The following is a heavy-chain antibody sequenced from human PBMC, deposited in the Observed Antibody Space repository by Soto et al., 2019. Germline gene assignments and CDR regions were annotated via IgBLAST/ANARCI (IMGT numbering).Heavy chain of an antibody. V-gene: IGHV1-69*02. Sequence: SVKVSCKASGGTFSSYTISWVRQAPGQGLEWMGRIIPILGIANYAQKFQGRVTITADKSTSTAYMELSSLRSEDTAVYYCASATTIFGVVNNGYWGQGTLVTVSS. CDR1: GGTFSSYT. J-gene: IGHJ4*02. CDR3: ASATTIFGVVNNGY. D-gene: IGHD3-3*01. CDR2: IIPILGIA.